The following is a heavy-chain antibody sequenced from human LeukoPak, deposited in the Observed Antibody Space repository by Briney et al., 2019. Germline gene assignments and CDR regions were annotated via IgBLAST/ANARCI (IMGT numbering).Heavy chain of an antibody. CDR3: AKARYDSSGFDAFDI. CDR1: GFTFSSYG. CDR2: ISYDGSNK. V-gene: IGHV3-30*18. Sequence: GSLRLSCAASGFTFSSYGMHWVRQAPGKGLEWVAVISYDGSNKYYADSVKGRFTIPRDNSKNTLYLQMNSLRAEDTAVYYCAKARYDSSGFDAFDIWGQGTMVTVSS. J-gene: IGHJ3*02. D-gene: IGHD3-22*01.